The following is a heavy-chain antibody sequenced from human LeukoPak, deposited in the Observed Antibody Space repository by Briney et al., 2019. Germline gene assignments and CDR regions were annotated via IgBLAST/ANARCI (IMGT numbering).Heavy chain of an antibody. CDR3: ARRYCSSTSCYIWYFQH. Sequence: PVKVSCKASGGTFSSYAISWVRQAPGQGLEWMGGIIPIFGTANYAQKFQGRVTITADESTSTAYMELSSLRSEDTAVYYCARRYCSSTSCYIWYFQHWGQGTLVTVSS. D-gene: IGHD2-2*02. V-gene: IGHV1-69*13. J-gene: IGHJ1*01. CDR1: GGTFSSYA. CDR2: IIPIFGTA.